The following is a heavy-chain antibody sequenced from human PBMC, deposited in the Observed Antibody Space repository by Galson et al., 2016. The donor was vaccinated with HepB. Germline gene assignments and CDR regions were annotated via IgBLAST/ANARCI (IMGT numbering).Heavy chain of an antibody. V-gene: IGHV3-30*18. CDR3: AKDLGARYDFWRGSRGYYNYYGMDV. CDR1: GFSFSSHG. D-gene: IGHD3-3*01. Sequence: SLRLSCAASGFSFSSHGMHWVRRAPGKGLEWVALISHDGSDKFYAVSVKGRFTISRDNSKNTLYLQMNSLRAEDTAVYYCAKDLGARYDFWRGSRGYYNYYGMDVWGQGTTVTFPS. J-gene: IGHJ6*02. CDR2: ISHDGSDK.